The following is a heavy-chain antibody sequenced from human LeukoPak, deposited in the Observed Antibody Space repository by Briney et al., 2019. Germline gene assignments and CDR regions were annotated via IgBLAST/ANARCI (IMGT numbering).Heavy chain of an antibody. CDR1: GFTFSDHY. Sequence: GGSLRLSCAASGFTFSDHYMDWVRQAPGKGLEWVGRTRNKANSYTTEYAASVKGRFTISRDDYKNSLYLQMNSLKTEDTAVYYCARESCSGGSCYSKGNWFDPWGQGTLVTVSS. V-gene: IGHV3-72*01. D-gene: IGHD2-15*01. CDR3: ARESCSGGSCYSKGNWFDP. CDR2: TRNKANSYTT. J-gene: IGHJ5*02.